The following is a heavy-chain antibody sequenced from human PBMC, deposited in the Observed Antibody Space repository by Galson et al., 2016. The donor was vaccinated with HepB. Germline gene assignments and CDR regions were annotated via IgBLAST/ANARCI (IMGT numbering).Heavy chain of an antibody. J-gene: IGHJ3*01. V-gene: IGHV3-64D*06. CDR2: ISRSGGRT. D-gene: IGHD3-3*01. CDR3: VKLIHSSGDPEWFSYYYKDV. Sequence: LRLSCAGSGFSFSSYAMDWVRQAPGKGLEHLSAISRSGGRTYYADSVKGRFTISGDNSKNTLYLQMSSLRPEDTAIYYCVKLIHSSGDPEWFSYYYKDVWGQGTMVTVSS. CDR1: GFSFSSYA.